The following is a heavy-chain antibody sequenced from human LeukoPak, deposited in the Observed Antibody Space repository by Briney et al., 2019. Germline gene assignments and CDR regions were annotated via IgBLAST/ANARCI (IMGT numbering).Heavy chain of an antibody. D-gene: IGHD6-19*01. CDR3: ARELGSGWYSNWFDP. V-gene: IGHV4-59*01. Sequence: SATLSLSCPVSGGSISSYYWSWIRQPPGKGLEWIGYFYYSGSTNYNPSLKSRVTISVDTSKNQFSLKLSSVTAADTAVCHCARELGSGWYSNWFDPWGQGTLVTVSS. CDR1: GGSISSYY. J-gene: IGHJ5*02. CDR2: FYYSGST.